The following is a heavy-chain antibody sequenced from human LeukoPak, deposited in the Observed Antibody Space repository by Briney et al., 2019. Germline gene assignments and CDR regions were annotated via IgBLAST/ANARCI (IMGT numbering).Heavy chain of an antibody. J-gene: IGHJ4*02. CDR2: TNQDESEI. CDR1: GFTFSSFW. Sequence: GGSLRLSCAASGFTFSSFWMSWVRQAPGKGLEWVANTNQDESEINYVDSVEGRFTISRDNAKNTLYLQMNSLRAEDTAVYYCAREEGGYYDSSGPLDYWGQGTLVTVSS. CDR3: AREEGGYYDSSGPLDY. D-gene: IGHD3-22*01. V-gene: IGHV3-7*03.